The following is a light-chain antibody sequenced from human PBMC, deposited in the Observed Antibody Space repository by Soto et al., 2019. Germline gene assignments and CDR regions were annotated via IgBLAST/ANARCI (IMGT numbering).Light chain of an antibody. CDR3: QQSHSTLLP. J-gene: IGKJ4*01. CDR1: QSISSY. Sequence: DLQMTQSPSSLSASVGDRVTITCRASQSISSYLNWYQQKPGKAPKLLIYAASSLQSGVPSRFSGSGSGTDFTLTISSLQPEDVATYYCQQSHSTLLPFGGGTKVEIK. V-gene: IGKV1-39*01. CDR2: AAS.